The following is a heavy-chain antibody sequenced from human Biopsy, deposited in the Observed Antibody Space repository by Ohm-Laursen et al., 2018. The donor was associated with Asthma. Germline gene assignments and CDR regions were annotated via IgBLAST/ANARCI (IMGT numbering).Heavy chain of an antibody. V-gene: IGHV3-30*18. CDR2: ILFDGRKI. Sequence: SLRLPCAASGFNFHNYGMNWVRRTPGKRLEWVAQILFDGRKINYPDSVKGRFTISRDNSKNVVYLQMNSLRPEDTAVYYCAKDRVAGRSYYFDYWGQGSLVSVSS. J-gene: IGHJ4*02. D-gene: IGHD6-13*01. CDR3: AKDRVAGRSYYFDY. CDR1: GFNFHNYG.